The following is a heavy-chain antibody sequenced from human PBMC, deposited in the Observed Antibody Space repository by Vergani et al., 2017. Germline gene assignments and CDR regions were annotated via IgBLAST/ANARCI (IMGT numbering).Heavy chain of an antibody. CDR1: GYTFTSYY. V-gene: IGHV1-46*01. Sequence: QVQLVQSGAEVKKPGASVKVSCKASGYTFTSYYMHWVRQAPGQGLEWMGIINPSGGSTSYAQKFQGRVTMTRDTSTSTVYMARSSLRSEDTAVYYCARVGSSGWYFDGFDPWGQGTLVTVSS. CDR3: ARVGSSGWYFDGFDP. D-gene: IGHD6-19*01. CDR2: INPSGGST. J-gene: IGHJ5*02.